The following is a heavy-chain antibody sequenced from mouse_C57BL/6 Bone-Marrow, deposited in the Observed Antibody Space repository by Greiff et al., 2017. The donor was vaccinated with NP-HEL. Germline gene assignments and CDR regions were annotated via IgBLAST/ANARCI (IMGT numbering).Heavy chain of an antibody. J-gene: IGHJ1*03. CDR1: DSEVFPIAY. CDR2: ILPSIGRT. V-gene: IGHV15-2*01. D-gene: IGHD1-1*01. CDR3: ARGTYGSRPRYFDV. Sequence: VQLQQSGSELRSPGSSVKLSCKDFDSEVFPIAYMSWVRQKPGHGFEWIGGILPSIGRTIYGEKFEDKATLDADTLSNTAYLELNSLTSEDSAIYYCARGTYGSRPRYFDVWGTGTTVTVSS.